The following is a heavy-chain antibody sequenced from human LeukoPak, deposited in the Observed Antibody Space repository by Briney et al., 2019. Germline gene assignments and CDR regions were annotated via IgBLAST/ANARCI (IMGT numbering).Heavy chain of an antibody. D-gene: IGHD1-1*01. Sequence: SETLSLTCTVSGGSITSYYWSWIRQLPGKGLEWIGYIDYSGSTNYNPSLKSRVTISVDTTQNQFSLKLSSVTAADTAVYYCARVDRSNWDVLEYWGQGTLVTVSS. CDR2: IDYSGST. CDR3: ARVDRSNWDVLEY. J-gene: IGHJ4*02. V-gene: IGHV4-59*01. CDR1: GGSITSYY.